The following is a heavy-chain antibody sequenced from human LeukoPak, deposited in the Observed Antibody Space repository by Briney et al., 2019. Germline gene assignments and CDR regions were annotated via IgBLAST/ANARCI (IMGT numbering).Heavy chain of an antibody. CDR3: AKDRYSSSIDY. CDR1: GFSFRDYP. CDR2: ISAGADVI. Sequence: GGSLRLSCEAAGFSFRDYPMGWVRRASGKRLEWVSGISAGADVIFYADPVKGRFTISRDNSKNTLYLQMNSLRAEDTAVYYCAKDRYSSSIDYWGQGTPVTVSS. D-gene: IGHD6-13*01. V-gene: IGHV3-23*01. J-gene: IGHJ4*02.